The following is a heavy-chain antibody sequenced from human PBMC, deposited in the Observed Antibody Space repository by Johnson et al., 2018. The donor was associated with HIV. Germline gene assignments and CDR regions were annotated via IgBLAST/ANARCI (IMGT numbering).Heavy chain of an antibody. D-gene: IGHD6-13*01. CDR2: IKQDGGET. Sequence: VQLVESGGGLVQPGRSLRLSCAASGFTFSDYYMSWIRQAPGKGLEWVANIKQDGGETYYVDSVKGRFTIPRDNARNSLYLQMNSLRAEDTALYYWARVRAGIAAAGRGDDIWGQGTMVTVSS. J-gene: IGHJ3*02. V-gene: IGHV3-7*03. CDR1: GFTFSDYY. CDR3: ARVRAGIAAAGRGDDI.